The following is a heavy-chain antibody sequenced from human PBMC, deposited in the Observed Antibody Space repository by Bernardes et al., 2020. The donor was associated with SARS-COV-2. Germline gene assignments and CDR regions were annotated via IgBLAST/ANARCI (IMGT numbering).Heavy chain of an antibody. D-gene: IGHD1-26*01. CDR2: IYYSGST. CDR3: ARGPWELPDY. J-gene: IGHJ4*02. CDR1: GASISSLY. Sequence: SETLSLTRTVSGASISSLYWSWIRQPPGKGLEWIGYIYYSGSTSYNPSLKSRVTISVDKSKNQFSLKLSSVTAADTAVYYCARGPWELPDYWGQGTLVTVSS. V-gene: IGHV4-59*11.